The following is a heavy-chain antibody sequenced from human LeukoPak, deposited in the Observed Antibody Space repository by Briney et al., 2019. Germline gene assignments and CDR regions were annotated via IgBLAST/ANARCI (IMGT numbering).Heavy chain of an antibody. Sequence: ASETLPLTCTVSGGSITGYHWSWIRQPPGKGLEWIGYIYSSETTNYKPSLKSRVTISADTSKNQISLKLTSVTAADTAIYYCARRNDFHIWGQGTMVTVSS. J-gene: IGHJ3*02. CDR3: ARRNDFHI. V-gene: IGHV4-4*08. CDR2: IYSSETT. CDR1: GGSITGYH.